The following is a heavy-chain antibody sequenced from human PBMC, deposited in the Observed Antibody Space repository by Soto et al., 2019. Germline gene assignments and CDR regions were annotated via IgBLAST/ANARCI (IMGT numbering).Heavy chain of an antibody. Sequence: VASVKVSCKASGYTFTGYYMHWVRQAPGQGLEWMGWINPNSGGTNYAQKFQGRVTMTRDTSISTAYMELSRPRSDDTAVYYCARAGVGTALLGMDVWGQGTTVTVSS. CDR1: GYTFTGYY. CDR3: ARAGVGTALLGMDV. J-gene: IGHJ6*02. D-gene: IGHD1-26*01. CDR2: INPNSGGT. V-gene: IGHV1-2*02.